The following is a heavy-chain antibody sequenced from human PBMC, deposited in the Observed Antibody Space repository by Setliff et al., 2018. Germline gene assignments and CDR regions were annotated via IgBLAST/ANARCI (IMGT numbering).Heavy chain of an antibody. D-gene: IGHD3-3*01. V-gene: IGHV4-39*01. Sequence: PSETLSLTCTVSGGSISSYYWGWIRQPPGKGLEWIGTIYYSGSTYYNPSLTSRVTISVDTSNNQFSLNLRSVTAADTAIYYCARHFRSSKVQFLEYLTDYYFDSWGQGTLVTVSS. CDR2: IYYSGST. J-gene: IGHJ4*02. CDR3: ARHFRSSKVQFLEYLTDYYFDS. CDR1: GGSISSYY.